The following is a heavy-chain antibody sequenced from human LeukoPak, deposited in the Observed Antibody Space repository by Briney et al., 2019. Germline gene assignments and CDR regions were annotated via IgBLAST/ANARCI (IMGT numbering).Heavy chain of an antibody. V-gene: IGHV3-30*02. CDR2: IRYDGSNK. Sequence: GGSLRLSCAGSGFTFTSYGMHWVRQAPGKGLEWVAFIRYDGSNKYYADSVKGRFTISRDNSKNTLYLQMNSLRSEDTATYYCCDGMDVWGQGTTVAVSS. CDR3: CDGMDV. CDR1: GFTFTSYG. J-gene: IGHJ6*02.